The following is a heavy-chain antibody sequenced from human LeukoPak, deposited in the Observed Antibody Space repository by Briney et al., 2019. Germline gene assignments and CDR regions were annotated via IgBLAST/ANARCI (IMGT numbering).Heavy chain of an antibody. V-gene: IGHV3-23*01. CDR1: GFTFSSYA. J-gene: IGHJ3*02. D-gene: IGHD7-27*01. Sequence: GGSLRLSCAASGFTFSSYAMSWVRQAPGKGLEWVSAISGSGGTTYYADSVKGRFTISRDNSKNTLYLQMNSLRAEDTAVYYCAKKKNWELYAFDIWGQGTMVTVSS. CDR2: ISGSGGTT. CDR3: AKKKNWELYAFDI.